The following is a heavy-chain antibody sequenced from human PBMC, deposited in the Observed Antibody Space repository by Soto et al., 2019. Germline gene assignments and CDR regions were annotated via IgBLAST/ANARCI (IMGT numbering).Heavy chain of an antibody. CDR2: IIPIFGTA. V-gene: IGHV1-69*01. Sequence: QVQLVQSGAEVKKPGSSVKVSCKASGGTFSSYAISWVRQAPGQGLEWMGGIIPIFGTANYAQKFQGRVTIIADESTSTAYMELSSLRSEDTAVYYCARDVVVVPAAINPGNWYFDLWGRGTLVTVSS. J-gene: IGHJ2*01. CDR1: GGTFSSYA. CDR3: ARDVVVVPAAINPGNWYFDL. D-gene: IGHD2-2*01.